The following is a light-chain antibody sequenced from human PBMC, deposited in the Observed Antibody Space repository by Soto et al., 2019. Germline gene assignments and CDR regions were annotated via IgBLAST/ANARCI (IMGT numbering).Light chain of an antibody. J-gene: IGLJ2*01. CDR2: SNN. V-gene: IGLV1-44*01. CDR3: AAWDDSLNGVV. CDR1: SSNIGSNT. Sequence: QPVLTQPPSASGTPGQRVTISCFGSSSNIGSNTVNWYQQYPGTAPKLLIYSNNQRPSGVPDRFSGSKSGTSASLAISGLQSEDEADYYCAAWDDSLNGVVFGGGTQLTVL.